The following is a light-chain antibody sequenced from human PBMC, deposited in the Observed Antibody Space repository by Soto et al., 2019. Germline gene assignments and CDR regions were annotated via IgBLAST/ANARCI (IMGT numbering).Light chain of an antibody. Sequence: EIVLTQSPGTLSLSPGERATISCRASQSVSSNYLAWYQQKPGQAPRLLIYAAFNRASGIPAMFGGSGSGTDLTLTVSRLEPEDFDVYYCQQYGSAPWTFGHGTKVEI. V-gene: IGKV3-20*01. CDR3: QQYGSAPWT. CDR2: AAF. CDR1: QSVSSNY. J-gene: IGKJ1*01.